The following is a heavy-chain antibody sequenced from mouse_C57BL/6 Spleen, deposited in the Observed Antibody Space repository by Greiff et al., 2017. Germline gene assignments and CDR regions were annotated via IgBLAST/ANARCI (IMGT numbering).Heavy chain of an antibody. D-gene: IGHD2-4*01. CDR1: GYAFTNYL. J-gene: IGHJ3*01. Sequence: QVQLQQSGAVLVRPGTSVKVSCKTSGYAFTNYLIEWVKQRPGQGLEWIGVIYPGSGGTSYNEKFKGKATLTADKSSSTAYMQLSSLTSEDSAVYFCARRGDYDVFAYWGQGTLVTVSA. V-gene: IGHV1-54*01. CDR3: ARRGDYDVFAY. CDR2: IYPGSGGT.